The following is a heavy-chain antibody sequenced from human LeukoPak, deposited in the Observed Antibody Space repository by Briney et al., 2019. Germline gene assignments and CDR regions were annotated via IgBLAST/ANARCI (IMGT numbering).Heavy chain of an antibody. CDR2: ISYDGSNK. Sequence: GGSLRLSCAASGFTFSSYVMHWVRQAPGKGLEWVAIISYDGSNKYYADSVKGRFTISRDNSKNTLYLQMNSLRAEDTAVYYCASGYCSGGSCPRGAFDYWGQGTLVTVSS. D-gene: IGHD2-15*01. CDR1: GFTFSSYV. CDR3: ASGYCSGGSCPRGAFDY. V-gene: IGHV3-30*04. J-gene: IGHJ4*02.